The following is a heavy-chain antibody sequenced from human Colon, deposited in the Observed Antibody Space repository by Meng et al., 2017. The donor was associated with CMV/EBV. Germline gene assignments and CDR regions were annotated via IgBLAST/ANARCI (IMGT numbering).Heavy chain of an antibody. CDR1: QFTFKNFA. Sequence: GESLKISCEASQFTFKNFAMHWARQAPGKGLQWVSTISGSGLTTYYADSVKGRFTVSRDNSEDTLYLQMRSLRAEDTAVYYCATDRSLREIVPAAVAFGYWGQGTLVTVSS. CDR3: ATDRSLREIVPAAVAFGY. V-gene: IGHV3-23*01. D-gene: IGHD2-2*01. J-gene: IGHJ4*02. CDR2: ISGSGLTT.